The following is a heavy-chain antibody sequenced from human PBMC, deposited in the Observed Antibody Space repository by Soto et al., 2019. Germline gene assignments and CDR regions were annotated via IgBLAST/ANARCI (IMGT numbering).Heavy chain of an antibody. V-gene: IGHV4-59*08. D-gene: IGHD6-13*01. Sequence: PSETLSLTCTVSGFSISSYYWSWIRQPPGKGLEWIGYIYYSGSTNYNPSLKSRVTISVDTSKNQFSLKLSSVTAADTAVYYCARGSTGYSSSWYRYWGQGTLVTVSS. CDR2: IYYSGST. CDR3: ARGSTGYSSSWYRY. CDR1: GFSISSYY. J-gene: IGHJ4*02.